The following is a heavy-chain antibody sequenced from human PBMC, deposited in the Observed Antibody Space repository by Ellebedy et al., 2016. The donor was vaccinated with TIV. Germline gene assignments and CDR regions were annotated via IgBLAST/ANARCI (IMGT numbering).Heavy chain of an antibody. CDR1: GFTFSSYG. V-gene: IGHV3-30*03. CDR3: ARDVPGLMAPDY. CDR2: ISYDGSNK. J-gene: IGHJ4*02. Sequence: GESLKISCAASGFTFSSYGMHWIRQAPGKGLEWVAVISYDGSNKYYADSVKGRFTISRDNSKNTLYLQMNSLRAEDTAVYYCARDVPGLMAPDYWGQGTLVTVSS. D-gene: IGHD2-8*01.